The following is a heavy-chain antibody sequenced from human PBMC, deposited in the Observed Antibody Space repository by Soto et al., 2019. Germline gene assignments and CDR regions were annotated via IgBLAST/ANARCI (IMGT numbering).Heavy chain of an antibody. CDR2: ISAYNGNT. V-gene: IGHV1-18*04. J-gene: IGHJ6*02. D-gene: IGHD3-3*01. CDR1: GYTFTSYG. Sequence: ASVKVSCKASGYTFTSYGISWLRQSAGQGLEWMGWISAYNGNTNYAQKLQGRVTMTTDTSTSTAYMELRSLRSDDTAVYYCARGGGFWSGYYEVYYGMDVWGQGTTVTVSS. CDR3: ARGGGFWSGYYEVYYGMDV.